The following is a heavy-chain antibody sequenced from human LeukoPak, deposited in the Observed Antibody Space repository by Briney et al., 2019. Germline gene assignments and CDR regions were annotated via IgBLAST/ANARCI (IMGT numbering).Heavy chain of an antibody. CDR3: ARVRMVRGAPDYYYYMDV. CDR2: ISSSGSTI. Sequence: GGSLRLSCAASGFTFSSYEMNWVRQAPGKGLEWVSYISSSGSTIYYADSVKGRFTISRDNAKNSLYLQMNSLRAEDTAVYYCARVRMVRGAPDYYYYMDVWGKGTTVTVSS. D-gene: IGHD3-10*01. J-gene: IGHJ6*03. CDR1: GFTFSSYE. V-gene: IGHV3-48*03.